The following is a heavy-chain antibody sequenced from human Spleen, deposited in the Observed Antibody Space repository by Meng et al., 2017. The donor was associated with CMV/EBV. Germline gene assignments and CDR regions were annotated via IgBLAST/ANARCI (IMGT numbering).Heavy chain of an antibody. J-gene: IGHJ3*02. CDR1: GFTVSSNY. CDR2: IYSGGST. D-gene: IGHD3-22*01. Sequence: GESLKISCAASGFTVSSNYMSWVRQAPGKGLEWVSVIYSGGSTYYADSVKGRFTISRDNSKNTLYLQMNSLRAEDTAVYYCAKDKGTSGYWAFDIWGQGTMVTVSS. V-gene: IGHV3-53*05. CDR3: AKDKGTSGYWAFDI.